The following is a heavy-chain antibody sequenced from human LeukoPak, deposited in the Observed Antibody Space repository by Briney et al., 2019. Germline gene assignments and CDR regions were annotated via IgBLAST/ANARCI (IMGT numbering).Heavy chain of an antibody. Sequence: ASVKVSCKSSGENLNNYLITWVRQAPGQGLEWVGHVIPVLGRSNFAQKYQGRITITADESTNTAYMELRSLSSEDTVVYYCARDQRTYYLGSGSYYKVGRLDFWGQGTLVTVSS. V-gene: IGHV1-69*10. CDR3: ARDQRTYYLGSGSYYKVGRLDF. J-gene: IGHJ4*02. CDR2: VIPVLGRS. CDR1: GENLNNYL. D-gene: IGHD3-10*01.